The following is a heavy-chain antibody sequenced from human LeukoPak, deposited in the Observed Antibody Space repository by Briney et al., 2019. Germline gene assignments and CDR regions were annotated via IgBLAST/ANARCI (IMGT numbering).Heavy chain of an antibody. CDR3: ARDATEYGDSHFDW. CDR1: GFSFSSYG. J-gene: IGHJ4*02. V-gene: IGHV3-33*01. D-gene: IGHD4-17*01. Sequence: PGGSLRLSCSASGFSFSSYGMHWVRQAPGKGLEWVAVICNDGSHQYYADSEKGRFTISRDNSRNTVYLQMNRLRVDDTAVYYCARDATEYGDSHFDWWGQGTLVTVSS. CDR2: ICNDGSHQ.